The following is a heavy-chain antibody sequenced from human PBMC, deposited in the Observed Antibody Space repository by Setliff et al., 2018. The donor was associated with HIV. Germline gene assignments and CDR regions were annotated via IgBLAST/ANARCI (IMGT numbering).Heavy chain of an antibody. J-gene: IGHJ4*02. CDR2: IYDSGST. V-gene: IGHV4-39*01. D-gene: IGHD5-12*01. CDR1: GASFGNYY. CDR3: ARFSMATRCFDY. Sequence: SETLSLTCAVYGASFGNYYWAWIRQPPGKGLEWIGSIYDSGSTYYNASLKSRVTLSIDASQNQFSLKVTSVTAADTAVYYCARFSMATRCFDYWGQGTLVTVSS.